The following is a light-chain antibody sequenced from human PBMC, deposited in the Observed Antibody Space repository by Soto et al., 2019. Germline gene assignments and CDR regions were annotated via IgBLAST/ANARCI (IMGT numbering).Light chain of an antibody. V-gene: IGLV2-23*01. CDR3: CSYAGSSTSV. CDR2: EGS. CDR1: SRDFGSYNL. Sequence: QSALTQPASVSGSPGQSITISCTGTSRDFGSYNLVSWYQQHPGKAPKLMIYEGSKRPSGVSNRFSGSKSGNTASLTISGLQAEDEADYYCCSYAGSSTSVFGGGTKLTVL. J-gene: IGLJ2*01.